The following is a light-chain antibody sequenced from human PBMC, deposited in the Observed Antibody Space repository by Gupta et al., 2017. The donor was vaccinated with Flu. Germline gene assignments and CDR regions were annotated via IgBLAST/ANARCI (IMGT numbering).Light chain of an antibody. J-gene: IGLJ1*01. CDR2: SSD. CDR1: SSNIGSNN. Sequence: QSVLTQPPSASGTPGQRVTISCSGSSSNIGSNNVNWYQQLPGTAPKLLIYSSDQRPSGVPDRFSGSKAGTSASLAISGLQSEDEADVYCAAWDDSLNVYVFGTGTKVTVL. CDR3: AAWDDSLNVYV. V-gene: IGLV1-44*01.